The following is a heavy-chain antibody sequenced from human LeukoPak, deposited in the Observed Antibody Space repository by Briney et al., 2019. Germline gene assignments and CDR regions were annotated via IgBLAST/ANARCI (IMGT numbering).Heavy chain of an antibody. J-gene: IGHJ4*02. CDR1: GGSISNYY. CDR2: LYYSGST. V-gene: IGHV4-59*01. Sequence: SETLSLTCTVSGGSISNYYWTWIRQPPGKGLEWIGSLYYSGSTNYNPSPKSRVTISVDTSKNQFSLKLSSVTAADTAVYYCARRHVEYSSSSDPYYFDYWGQGTLVTVSS. D-gene: IGHD6-6*01. CDR3: ARRHVEYSSSSDPYYFDY.